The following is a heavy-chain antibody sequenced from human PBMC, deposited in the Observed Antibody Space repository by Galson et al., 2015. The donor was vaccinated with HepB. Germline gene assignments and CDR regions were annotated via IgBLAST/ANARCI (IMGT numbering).Heavy chain of an antibody. D-gene: IGHD6-25*01. Sequence: SLRLSSAASGFAFSTGPMNWVRQAPGKGLEWISYICISYNIIYYADSVKGRFTISRDNVKNSLYLQMNILRAEDTAVYYCARAALGWFDPWGQGTLVTVSS. V-gene: IGHV3-48*04. CDR2: ICISYNII. J-gene: IGHJ5*02. CDR1: GFAFSTGP. CDR3: ARAALGWFDP.